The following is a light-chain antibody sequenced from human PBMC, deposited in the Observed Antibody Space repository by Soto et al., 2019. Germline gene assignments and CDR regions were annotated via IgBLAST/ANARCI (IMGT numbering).Light chain of an antibody. CDR3: QYYKEHST. CDR1: QSISSW. Sequence: DIQMTQSPSTLSASVGARVTITCRASQSISSWLAWYQQKPGKAPKLLIYEASSSEIGVPPRFSGSGFGTEFTLTISSLQPEDSATYYCQYYKEHSTFGQGTRLEIK. V-gene: IGKV1-5*03. J-gene: IGKJ1*01. CDR2: EAS.